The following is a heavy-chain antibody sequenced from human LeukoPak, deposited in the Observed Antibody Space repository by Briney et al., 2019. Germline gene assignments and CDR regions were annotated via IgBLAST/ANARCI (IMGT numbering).Heavy chain of an antibody. J-gene: IGHJ4*02. CDR2: IYNGGST. D-gene: IGHD5-18*01. CDR1: GGSLSYYY. V-gene: IGHV4-59*08. Sequence: SETLSLTCTVSGGSLSYYYWSWVRQPPGKGLEWIGYIYNGGSTNYNPSLKSRISISIDTSKNQFSLSLSSVTAADTAVYYCASQSATQLWYFDYWGQGSLVTVSS. CDR3: ASQSATQLWYFDY.